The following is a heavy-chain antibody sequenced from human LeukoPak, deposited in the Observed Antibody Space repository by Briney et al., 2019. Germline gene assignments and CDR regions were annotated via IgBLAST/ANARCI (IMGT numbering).Heavy chain of an antibody. J-gene: IGHJ4*02. V-gene: IGHV4-31*03. Sequence: PSETLSLTCTVSGYSISSGYYWGWIRQHPGKGLERIGYIYYSGSTYYNPSLKSRVTISVDTSKNQFSLKLSSVTAADTAVYYCARVRSNGWYFDYWGQGTLVTVSS. CDR3: ARVRSNGWYFDY. D-gene: IGHD6-19*01. CDR1: GYSISSGYY. CDR2: IYYSGST.